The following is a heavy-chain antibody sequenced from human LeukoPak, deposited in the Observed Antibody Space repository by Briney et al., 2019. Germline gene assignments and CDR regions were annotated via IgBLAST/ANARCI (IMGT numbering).Heavy chain of an antibody. J-gene: IGHJ5*02. V-gene: IGHV1-69*05. CDR3: AREGTAFGCSSPSCYRAPKNWFDP. D-gene: IGHD2-2*02. CDR1: GGTFSSYA. CDR2: IIPIFGTA. Sequence: GSSVKVSCKASGGTFSSYAISWVRQAPGQGLEWMGGIIPIFGTANYAQKFQGRVTITTDESTSTAYMELSSLRSEDTAVYYCAREGTAFGCSSPSCYRAPKNWFDPWGQGTLVTASS.